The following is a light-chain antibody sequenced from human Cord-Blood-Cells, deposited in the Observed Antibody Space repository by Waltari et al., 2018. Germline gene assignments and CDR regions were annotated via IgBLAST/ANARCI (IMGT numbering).Light chain of an antibody. CDR2: AAS. V-gene: IGKV1-39*01. Sequence: IQMTPPPPSPSVSVGDRVTITCRASQSISSYLNWYQQKPGQAPKLLIYAASSLQSGVPSRFSGSGSGTDFTLTISSLQPEDFATYYCQQSYSTPLTFGGGTKVEIK. J-gene: IGKJ4*01. CDR3: QQSYSTPLT. CDR1: QSISSY.